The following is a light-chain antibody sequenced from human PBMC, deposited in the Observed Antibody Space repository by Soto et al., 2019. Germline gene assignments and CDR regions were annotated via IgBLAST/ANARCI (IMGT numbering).Light chain of an antibody. CDR3: SSFTTSTSYV. V-gene: IGLV2-8*01. Sequence: QSVLTQPPSASGTPGQSVTISCTGTSSDVGGYNYVSWFQQHPGKAPKVIIYGVANRPSGVPDRFSGSKSGNTASLTISGLQAEDEADYYCSSFTTSTSYVFGPGTNVNVL. J-gene: IGLJ1*01. CDR2: GVA. CDR1: SSDVGGYNY.